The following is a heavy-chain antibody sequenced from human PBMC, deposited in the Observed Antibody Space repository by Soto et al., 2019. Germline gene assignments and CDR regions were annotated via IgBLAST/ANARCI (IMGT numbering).Heavy chain of an antibody. Sequence: SETLSLTCAVSGDSIRSSHWWSWVRQPPGKGLEWIGEAFHSGSTTYNPSLKRRVTISEDKSKNQFSLRLTSVIAADTAVYYCAKINGDSLFFDYWGQGALVTVSS. J-gene: IGHJ4*02. CDR3: AKINGDSLFFDY. D-gene: IGHD4-17*01. CDR1: GDSIRSSHW. CDR2: AFHSGST. V-gene: IGHV4-4*02.